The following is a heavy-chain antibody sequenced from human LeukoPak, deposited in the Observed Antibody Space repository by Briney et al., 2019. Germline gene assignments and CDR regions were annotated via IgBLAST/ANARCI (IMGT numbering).Heavy chain of an antibody. V-gene: IGHV3-21*01. J-gene: IGHJ6*02. CDR2: ISSSSSYI. Sequence: PGGSLRLSCAASGFTFSSYSMNWVRQAPGKGLEWVSSISSSSSYIYYADSVKGRFTISRDNAKNSLYLRMNSLRAEDTAVYYCARGLGIFGVEYGMDVWGQGTTVTVSS. CDR3: ARGLGIFGVEYGMDV. D-gene: IGHD3-3*01. CDR1: GFTFSSYS.